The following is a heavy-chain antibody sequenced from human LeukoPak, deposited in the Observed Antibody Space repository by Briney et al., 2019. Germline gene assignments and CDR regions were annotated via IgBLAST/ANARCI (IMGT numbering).Heavy chain of an antibody. CDR1: GFTFSSCG. CDR2: IGPTGTDR. V-gene: IGHV3-21*01. J-gene: IGHJ4*02. CDR3: ATETIGRHYDY. Sequence: PAGSLRLSCAASGFTFSSCGFNWVRPAPGKGLEWVSSIGPTGTDRYYADSVRGRFTISRDNGKNSMSLQMDSLSDEDTAVYYCATETIGRHYDYWGQGTLLTVSS. D-gene: IGHD1-14*01.